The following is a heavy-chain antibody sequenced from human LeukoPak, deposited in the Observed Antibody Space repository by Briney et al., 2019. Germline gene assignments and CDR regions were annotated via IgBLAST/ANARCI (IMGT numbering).Heavy chain of an antibody. CDR2: INPNGGGT. CDR3: ATISSVAVVFDY. D-gene: IGHD6-19*01. V-gene: IGHV1-2*02. J-gene: IGHJ4*02. Sequence: ASVKVSCKASGYTFTDYYIHWVRQAPGQGLEWMGWINPNGGGTNYAQKFQGRVTVTRDTSINTAYMELSSLRSEDTAVYYCATISSVAVVFDYWGQGTLVTVSS. CDR1: GYTFTDYY.